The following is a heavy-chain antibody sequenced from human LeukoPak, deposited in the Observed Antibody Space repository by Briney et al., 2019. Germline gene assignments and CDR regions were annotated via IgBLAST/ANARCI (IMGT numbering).Heavy chain of an antibody. V-gene: IGHV3-49*03. CDR3: TRAVDTAMVNNFDY. Sequence: GGSLRLSCTASGFTFGDYAMSWFRQAPGKGLEWVGFIRSKAYGGTTEYAASVKGRFTISRDDSKSIAYLQMNSLKTEDTAVYYCTRAVDTAMVNNFDYWGQGTLVTVSS. J-gene: IGHJ4*02. CDR1: GFTFGDYA. CDR2: IRSKAYGGTT. D-gene: IGHD5-18*01.